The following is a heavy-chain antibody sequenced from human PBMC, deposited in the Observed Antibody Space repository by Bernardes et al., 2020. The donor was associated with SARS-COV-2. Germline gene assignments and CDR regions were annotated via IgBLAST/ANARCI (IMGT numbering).Heavy chain of an antibody. D-gene: IGHD2-2*01. CDR3: ARVGGYCSSTSCGFDI. Sequence: ASVNVSCKASGYTFTGYYMHWVRQAPGQGLEWMGWINTNSGGTNYAQKVQGWATMTRDQSISTRYMELSRRRTDDTAVYYWARVGGYCSSTSCGFDIWGQGRIVIVSS. V-gene: IGHV1-2*04. CDR2: INTNSGGT. CDR1: GYTFTGYY. J-gene: IGHJ3*02.